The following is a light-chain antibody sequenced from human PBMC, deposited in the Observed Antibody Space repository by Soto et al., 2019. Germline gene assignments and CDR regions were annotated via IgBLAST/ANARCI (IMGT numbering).Light chain of an antibody. CDR2: GAS. CDR1: HRVDVN. Sequence: VLTQSPATLSVLPGDQDTLPCRARHRVDVNLAWYQQRAGQAPRILVYGASTKATDMPGRFSGRWSWTEGTITINILQSEDGAVYDGQQYRCWPSTFGQGTKGEI. J-gene: IGKJ1*01. V-gene: IGKV3-15*01. CDR3: QQYRCWPST.